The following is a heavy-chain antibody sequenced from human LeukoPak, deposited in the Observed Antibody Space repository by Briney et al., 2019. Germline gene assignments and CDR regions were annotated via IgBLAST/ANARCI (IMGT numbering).Heavy chain of an antibody. CDR1: GFTFSDYY. D-gene: IGHD6-25*01. J-gene: IGHJ2*01. Sequence: GGSLRLSCAASGFTFSDYYMSWIRQAPGKGLEWVSYISSSSSYTNYADSVKGRFTISRDNAKNSLYLQMNSLRAEDTAVYYCARTKVRSGQYFDLWGRGTLVTVSS. V-gene: IGHV3-11*03. CDR3: ARTKVRSGQYFDL. CDR2: ISSSSSYT.